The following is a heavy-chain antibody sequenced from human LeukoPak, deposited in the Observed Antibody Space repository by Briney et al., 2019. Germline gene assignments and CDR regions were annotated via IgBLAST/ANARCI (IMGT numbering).Heavy chain of an antibody. CDR2: IYPGDSDT. V-gene: IGHV5-51*01. D-gene: IGHD2-2*01. Sequence: KDGESLKISCKGSGYSFTSYWIGWVRQMPGKGLEWMGIIYPGDSDTRYSPSFQGQVTISADKSISTAYLQWSSLKALDTAMYYCARHGFDHTRSYYYYGMDVWGQGTTVTVSS. CDR3: ARHGFDHTRSYYYYGMDV. J-gene: IGHJ6*02. CDR1: GYSFTSYW.